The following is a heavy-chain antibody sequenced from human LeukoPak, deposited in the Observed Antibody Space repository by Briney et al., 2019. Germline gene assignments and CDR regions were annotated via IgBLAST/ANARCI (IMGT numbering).Heavy chain of an antibody. D-gene: IGHD3-22*01. Sequence: GESLKISCKGSGYSFTSYWIGWVRQMPGKGLEWMGIIYPGDSDARYTPSFQGQVTISADKSISTAYLQWSSLKASDTAMYYCARQASVPGYYGSSGYHPFDYWGQGTLVTVSS. CDR2: IYPGDSDA. CDR1: GYSFTSYW. J-gene: IGHJ4*02. V-gene: IGHV5-51*01. CDR3: ARQASVPGYYGSSGYHPFDY.